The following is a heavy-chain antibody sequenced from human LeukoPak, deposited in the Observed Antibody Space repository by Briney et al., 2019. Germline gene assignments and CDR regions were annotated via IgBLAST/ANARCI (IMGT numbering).Heavy chain of an antibody. V-gene: IGHV3-53*01. Sequence: SGGSLRLSCAASGFTVSSNYMSWVRQAPGKGLKWVSVIYSGNSTYYADSVKGRFTISRDNSKNTLYLQMNSLRAEDTAVYYCARDRLTEVVTNYYYYYGMDVWGQGTTVTVSS. CDR1: GFTVSSNY. J-gene: IGHJ6*02. CDR3: ARDRLTEVVTNYYYYYGMDV. CDR2: IYSGNST. D-gene: IGHD3-22*01.